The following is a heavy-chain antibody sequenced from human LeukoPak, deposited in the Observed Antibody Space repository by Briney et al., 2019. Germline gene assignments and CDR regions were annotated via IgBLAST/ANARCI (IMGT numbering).Heavy chain of an antibody. CDR2: FDPEEGKT. D-gene: IGHD5-12*01. Sequence: ASVKVSCKVSGYRLNELSIHWVRQGPGKGLEWMGGFDPEEGKTIYAQKLQGRVSMTEDTSTDTAFMELRSLRSEDTAVYYCATNTYNGYAIDSWGQGTLVTVSS. CDR3: ATNTYNGYAIDS. J-gene: IGHJ4*02. CDR1: GYRLNELS. V-gene: IGHV1-24*01.